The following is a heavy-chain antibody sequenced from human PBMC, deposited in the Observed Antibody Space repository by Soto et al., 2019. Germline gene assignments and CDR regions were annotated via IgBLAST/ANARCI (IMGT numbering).Heavy chain of an antibody. CDR2: IRSSDNTR. CDR1: GFSFSDYY. V-gene: IGHV3-11*01. CDR3: ARGNALYDY. J-gene: IGHJ4*02. Sequence: GGSLRLSCAASGFSFSDYYMSWIRQAPGKGLEWVSYIRSSDNTRYYADSVKGRFTISRDNAKNSLYLEMNSLRAEDTAVYYCARGNALYDYWGQGTLVTVSS. D-gene: IGHD2-2*01.